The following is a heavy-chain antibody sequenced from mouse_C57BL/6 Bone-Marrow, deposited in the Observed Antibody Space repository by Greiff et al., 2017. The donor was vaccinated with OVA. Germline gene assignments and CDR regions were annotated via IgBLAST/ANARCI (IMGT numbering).Heavy chain of an antibody. CDR3: ASSSPDGFAY. D-gene: IGHD1-2*01. J-gene: IGHJ3*01. CDR2: IYPNSGST. V-gene: IGHV1-64*01. CDR1: GYTFTSYW. Sequence: QVQLQQPGAELVKPGASVKLSCKASGYTFTSYWMHWVKQRPGQGPEWIGMIYPNSGSTNYNEKFKSKATLTVDKSSSTADMQLSSLTSEDSAVYYCASSSPDGFAYWGQGTLVTVSA.